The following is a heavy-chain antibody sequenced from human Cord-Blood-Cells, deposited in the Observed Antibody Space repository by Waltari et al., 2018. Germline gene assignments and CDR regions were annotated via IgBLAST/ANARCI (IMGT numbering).Heavy chain of an antibody. J-gene: IGHJ4*02. D-gene: IGHD3-10*01. CDR3: AREGRNYYGSGSYDY. V-gene: IGHV4-31*03. CDR1: GGSFSSGGYY. Sequence: QVQLQESGPGLVKPSQTLSLTCTVPGGSFSSGGYYWSCIRKHPGKGLEWIGYIYYSGSTYYNPSLKSRVTISVDTSKNQFSLKLSSVTAADTAVYYCAREGRNYYGSGSYDYWGQGTLVTVSS. CDR2: IYYSGST.